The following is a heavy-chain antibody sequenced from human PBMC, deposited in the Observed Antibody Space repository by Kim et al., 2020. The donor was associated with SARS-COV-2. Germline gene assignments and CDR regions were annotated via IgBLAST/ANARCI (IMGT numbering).Heavy chain of an antibody. Sequence: TNNAQKHQGRGTLTTDTSTSTAYMELRSLRSDDTAVYYCARELGYYGMDVWGQGTTVTVSS. V-gene: IGHV1-18*01. J-gene: IGHJ6*02. CDR3: ARELGYYGMDV. CDR2: T.